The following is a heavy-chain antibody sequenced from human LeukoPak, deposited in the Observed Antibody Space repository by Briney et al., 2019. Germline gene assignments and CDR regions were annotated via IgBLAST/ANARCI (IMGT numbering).Heavy chain of an antibody. CDR1: GFTFSSYS. Sequence: GGSLRLSCAASGFTFSSYSMNWVRQAPGKGLEWVSSISSSSSYIYYADSVKGRFTISRDNAKNSLYLQMNSLRAEDTAVYYCARDPEAAAVPDAFDIWGQGTMVTVSS. CDR2: ISSSSSYI. J-gene: IGHJ3*02. CDR3: ARDPEAAAVPDAFDI. V-gene: IGHV3-21*01. D-gene: IGHD6-13*01.